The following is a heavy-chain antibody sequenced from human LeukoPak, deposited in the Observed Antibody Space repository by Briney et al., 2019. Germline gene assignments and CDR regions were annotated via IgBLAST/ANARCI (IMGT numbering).Heavy chain of an antibody. CDR1: GFTFSSYA. CDR2: ISDSGGST. J-gene: IGHJ5*02. CDR3: AKLAYGSGSYNWFDP. D-gene: IGHD3-10*01. V-gene: IGHV3-23*01. Sequence: PGGSLRLSCAASGFTFSSYAMSWVRQAPGKGLEWVSVISDSGGSTYYADFVKGRFTISRDNSKNTLYLQMNSLRAEDTAVYYCAKLAYGSGSYNWFDPWGQGTLVTVSS.